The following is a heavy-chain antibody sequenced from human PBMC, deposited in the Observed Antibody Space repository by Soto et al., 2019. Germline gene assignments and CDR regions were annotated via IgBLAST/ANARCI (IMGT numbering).Heavy chain of an antibody. CDR3: AASPSPILSTCGFVEAVNL. V-gene: IGHV1-69*12. CDR1: GGTFKSYE. Sequence: QVQVVQSGAEVRKPGSSVKVSCKVSGGTFKSYEISWVRQAPGQGLEWVGGIIPMFRTPNYAQKFQGTVTMAADETTSTAYRELTSLRSEDTAIYYCAASPSPILSTCGFVEAVNLWGQGTVVIVSS. CDR2: IIPMFRTP. D-gene: IGHD2-21*01. J-gene: IGHJ3*01.